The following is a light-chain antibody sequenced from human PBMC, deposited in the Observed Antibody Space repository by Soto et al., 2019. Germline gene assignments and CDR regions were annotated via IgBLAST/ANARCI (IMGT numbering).Light chain of an antibody. V-gene: IGKV1-5*01. CDR3: QKYYSYPYT. CDR1: QSINNW. J-gene: IGKJ2*01. Sequence: DIQMTQSPSTLSASVGDRVTITCRASQSINNWLAWYQQKPGKAPKLLIYDASSLESGAPSRFCGSGSGTEFTLTISSLQPEDFATYYCQKYYSYPYTVGQGNKLKIK. CDR2: DAS.